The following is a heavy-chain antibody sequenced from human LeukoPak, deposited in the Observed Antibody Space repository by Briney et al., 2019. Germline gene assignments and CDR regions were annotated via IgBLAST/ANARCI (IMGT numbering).Heavy chain of an antibody. D-gene: IGHD5-18*01. Sequence: SETLSLTCTVSGGSISSYYWSWIRQPPGKGLEWIGYIYYSGSTNYNPSLKSRVTISVDTSKNQFSLKPSSVTAADTAVYYCARVSGYSYFDYWGQGTLVTVSS. J-gene: IGHJ4*02. V-gene: IGHV4-59*01. CDR2: IYYSGST. CDR3: ARVSGYSYFDY. CDR1: GGSISSYY.